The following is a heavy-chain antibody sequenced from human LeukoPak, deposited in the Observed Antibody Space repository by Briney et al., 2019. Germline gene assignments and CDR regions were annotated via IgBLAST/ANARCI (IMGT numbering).Heavy chain of an antibody. CDR3: ARGGLGYSPVLDV. CDR1: GFTFSNYW. D-gene: IGHD2-15*01. J-gene: IGHJ6*02. CDR2: IKQDGSET. Sequence: AGGSLRLSCAASGFTFSNYWMSWVRQAPGKGLEWVAHIKQDGSETYYIESMKGRFTISRDNAKNSLYLQMNSLRAEDTAVFYCARGGLGYSPVLDVGGQGTSVTVSS. V-gene: IGHV3-7*04.